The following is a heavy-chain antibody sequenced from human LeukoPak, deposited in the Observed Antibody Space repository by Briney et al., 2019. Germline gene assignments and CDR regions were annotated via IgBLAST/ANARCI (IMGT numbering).Heavy chain of an antibody. D-gene: IGHD4-11*01. CDR2: IKQDGSEK. CDR1: GFTFSSYW. J-gene: IGHJ6*02. Sequence: ESLRLSCAASGFTFSSYWMSWVRQAPGKGLEWVANIKQDGSEKYYVDSVKGRFTISRDNAKNSLYLQMNSLRAEDTAVYYCARVSRDFYSNYYYYYGMDVWGQGTTVTVSS. V-gene: IGHV3-7*01. CDR3: ARVSRDFYSNYYYYYGMDV.